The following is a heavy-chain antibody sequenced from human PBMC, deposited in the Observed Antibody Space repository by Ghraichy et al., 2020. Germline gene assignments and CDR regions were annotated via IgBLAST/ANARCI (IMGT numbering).Heavy chain of an antibody. CDR2: IIPIFGTA. Sequence: SVKVSCKASGGTFSSYAISWVRQAPGQGLEWMGGIIPIFGTANYAQKFQGRVTITADESTSTAYMELSSLRSEDTAVYYCARVPGLLAQSATSNDYWGQGTLVTVSS. CDR3: ARVPGLLAQSATSNDY. V-gene: IGHV1-69*13. J-gene: IGHJ4*02. CDR1: GGTFSSYA.